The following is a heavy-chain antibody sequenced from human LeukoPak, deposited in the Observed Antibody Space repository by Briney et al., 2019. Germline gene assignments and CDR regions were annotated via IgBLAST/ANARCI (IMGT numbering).Heavy chain of an antibody. D-gene: IGHD3-9*01. CDR2: IYYSGST. V-gene: IGHV4-31*03. CDR3: ARDVRYFDWLTPYYFDY. J-gene: IGHJ4*02. CDR1: GGSISSGGYY. Sequence: SETLSLTCTVSGGSISSGGYYWSWIRQHPGKGLEWIGYIYYSGSTYYNPSLKSRVTISVDTSKNQFSLKLSSVTAADTAVYYCARDVRYFDWLTPYYFDYWGQGTLVTVSS.